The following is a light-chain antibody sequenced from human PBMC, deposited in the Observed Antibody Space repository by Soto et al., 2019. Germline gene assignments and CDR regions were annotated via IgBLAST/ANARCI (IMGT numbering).Light chain of an antibody. CDR3: QQSHSTLWT. CDR1: QSITFY. J-gene: IGKJ1*01. Sequence: GAIVIITCRTSQSITFYLNWYQQKPGKAPKLLIYVASSLQSGVPSRFSGSGSGTEFTLTISSLQPEDFATYYCQQSHSTLWTFGQGTRWIS. V-gene: IGKV1-39*01. CDR2: VAS.